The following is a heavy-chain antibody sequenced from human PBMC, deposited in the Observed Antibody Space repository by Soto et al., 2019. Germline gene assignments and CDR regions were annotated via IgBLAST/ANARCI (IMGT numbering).Heavy chain of an antibody. CDR2: IRSKAYGGTT. V-gene: IGHV3-49*04. Sequence: GGSLRLSCTASGFTFGDYAMSWVRQAPGKGLEWVGFIRSKAYGGTTEYAASVKGRFTISRDDSKSIAYLQMNSLKTEDTAVYYCTRDPLYSSSSVVLGFDHWGQGTLVTVSS. J-gene: IGHJ4*02. D-gene: IGHD6-13*01. CDR1: GFTFGDYA. CDR3: TRDPLYSSSSVVLGFDH.